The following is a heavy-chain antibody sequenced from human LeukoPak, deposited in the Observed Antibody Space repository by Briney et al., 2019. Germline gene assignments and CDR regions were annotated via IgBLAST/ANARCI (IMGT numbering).Heavy chain of an antibody. D-gene: IGHD2-2*01. V-gene: IGHV1-69*13. CDR2: IIPIFGTA. CDR1: GGTFSSYA. J-gene: IGHJ4*02. Sequence: ASVKVSCKASGGTFSSYAISWVRQAPGQGLEWMGGIIPIFGTANYAQKFQGRVTITADESTSTAYMELSSLRSEDTAVYYCARDQTSYVVVPAAMKDWGQGTLVTVYS. CDR3: ARDQTSYVVVPAAMKD.